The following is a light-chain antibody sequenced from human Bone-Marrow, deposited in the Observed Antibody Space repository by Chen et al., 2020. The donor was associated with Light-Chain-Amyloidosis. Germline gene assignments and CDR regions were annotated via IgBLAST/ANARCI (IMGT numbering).Light chain of an antibody. Sequence: QSALTQPASVSGSPGQSITISCTGTSSDVGGYNYVSWFQQHPGRAPKLIIYDVSDRPSGVSNRFSGSKSGNTASLTISGFQAEDEADYYCNSFTSSSTLVFGGGTKLTVL. CDR3: NSFTSSSTLV. V-gene: IGLV2-14*01. CDR2: DVS. J-gene: IGLJ2*01. CDR1: SSDVGGYNY.